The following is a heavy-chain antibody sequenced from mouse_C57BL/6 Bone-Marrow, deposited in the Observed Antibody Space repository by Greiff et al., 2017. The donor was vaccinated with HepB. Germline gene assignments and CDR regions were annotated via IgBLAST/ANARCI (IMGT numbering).Heavy chain of an antibody. V-gene: IGHV5-15*04. J-gene: IGHJ1*03. CDR3: ARPDYGSSHWYFDV. D-gene: IGHD1-1*01. CDR2: ISNLAYSI. CDR1: GFTFSDYG. Sequence: EVMLVESGGGLVQPGGSLKLSCAASGFTFSDYGMAWVRQAPRKGPEWVAFISNLAYSIYYADTVTGRFTISRENAKNTLDLEMSSLRSEDTAMYYCARPDYGSSHWYFDVWGTGTTVTVSS.